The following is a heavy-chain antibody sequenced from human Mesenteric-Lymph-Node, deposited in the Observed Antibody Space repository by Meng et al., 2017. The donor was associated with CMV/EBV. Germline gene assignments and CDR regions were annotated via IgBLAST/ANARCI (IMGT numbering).Heavy chain of an antibody. V-gene: IGHV4-59*02. CDR1: GASVSSYY. CDR2: VYYGGST. Sequence: SETLSLTCTVSGASVSSYYCTWIRQPPGKGLEWIGDVYYGGSTNYNPSLNNRLTMSVDTSRNQFSLKLTSLTAADTAVYYCATRVGVVYYFDYWGRGTLVTVSS. CDR3: ATRVGVVYYFDY. J-gene: IGHJ4*02. D-gene: IGHD3-16*01.